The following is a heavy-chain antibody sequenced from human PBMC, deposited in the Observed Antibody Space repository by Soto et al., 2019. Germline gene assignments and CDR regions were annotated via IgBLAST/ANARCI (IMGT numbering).Heavy chain of an antibody. J-gene: IGHJ6*01. CDR2: ISAYNGNT. CDR3: ARDDQYYDILTGYNYYGMEV. CDR1: GYTFTSYG. V-gene: IGHV1-18*04. D-gene: IGHD3-9*01. Sequence: ASVKVSCKASGYTFTSYGISWVRQAPGQGLEWMGWISAYNGNTNYAQKLQGRVTMTTDTSTSTAYMELRSLRSDDTAVYYCARDDQYYDILTGYNYYGMEVWGQVTTDIVSS.